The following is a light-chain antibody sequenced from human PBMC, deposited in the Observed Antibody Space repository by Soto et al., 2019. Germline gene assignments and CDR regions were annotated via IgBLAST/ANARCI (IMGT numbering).Light chain of an antibody. CDR3: SSYTTSNTLTSV. Sequence: QPASLSGSPADSITISCTGTRRDVGGYNYVSWYQQYPGKSPKLLIYEVTHRPSGVSNRFSGSKSGNTDSLTISGLQAEDEADYYCSSYTTSNTLTSVFGTGTKVTVL. J-gene: IGLJ1*01. CDR1: RRDVGGYNY. CDR2: EVT. V-gene: IGLV2-14*01.